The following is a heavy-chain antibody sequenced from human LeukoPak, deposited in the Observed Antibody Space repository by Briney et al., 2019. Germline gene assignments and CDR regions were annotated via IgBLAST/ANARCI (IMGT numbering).Heavy chain of an antibody. Sequence: NPSETLSLTCAVYGGPFSGYYWSWIRQPPGKGLEWIGEINHSGSTNYNPSLKSRVTISVDTSKNQFSLKLSSVTAADTAMYYCAREDYYDSGGYPDAFDIWGQGTMVTVSS. V-gene: IGHV4-34*01. CDR2: INHSGST. J-gene: IGHJ3*02. CDR3: AREDYYDSGGYPDAFDI. D-gene: IGHD3-22*01. CDR1: GGPFSGYY.